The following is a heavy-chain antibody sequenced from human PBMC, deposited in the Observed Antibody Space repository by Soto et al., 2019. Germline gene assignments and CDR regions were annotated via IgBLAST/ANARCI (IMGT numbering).Heavy chain of an antibody. CDR2: IYWDDSK. CDR1: GFSLSSNGVG. V-gene: IGHV2-5*02. J-gene: IGHJ4*02. CDR3: AKKGGGDYILGY. D-gene: IGHD4-17*01. Sequence: QITLKESGPTLVKPTQTLTLTCTFSGFSLSSNGVGVGWIRQPPGKALEWLALIYWDDSKHYSPSLKSRLTMPKHXSRNQVVLTMTNMDPVDTTTYYCAKKGGGDYILGYWGQGTLVTVSS.